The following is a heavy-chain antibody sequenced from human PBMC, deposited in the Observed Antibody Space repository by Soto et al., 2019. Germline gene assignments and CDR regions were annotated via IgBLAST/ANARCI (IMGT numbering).Heavy chain of an antibody. V-gene: IGHV3-23*01. CDR3: AKDFVLWGYDYIWGSYRSYYFDY. J-gene: IGHJ4*02. Sequence: GGSLRLSCAASGFTFSSYAMSWVRQAPGKGLEWVSAISGSGGSTYYADSVKGRFTISRDNSKNTLYLQMNSLRAEETAVYYCAKDFVLWGYDYIWGSYRSYYFDYWGQGTLVTVSS. CDR2: ISGSGGST. D-gene: IGHD3-16*02. CDR1: GFTFSSYA.